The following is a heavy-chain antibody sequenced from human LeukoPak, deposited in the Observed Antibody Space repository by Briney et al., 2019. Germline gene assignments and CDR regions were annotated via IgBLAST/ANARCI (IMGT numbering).Heavy chain of an antibody. CDR2: IIPILGIA. J-gene: IGHJ4*02. V-gene: IGHV1-69*04. Sequence: ASVKVSCKASGYTFTSYGITWVRQAPGQGLEWMGRIIPILGIANYAQKFQGRVTITADKSTSTAYMELSSLRSEDTAVYYCARASRRGYSPFDYWGQGTLVTVPS. CDR1: GYTFTSYG. D-gene: IGHD3-22*01. CDR3: ARASRRGYSPFDY.